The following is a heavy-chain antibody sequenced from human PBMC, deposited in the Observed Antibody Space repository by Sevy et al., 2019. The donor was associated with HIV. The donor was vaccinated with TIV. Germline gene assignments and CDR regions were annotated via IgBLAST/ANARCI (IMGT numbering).Heavy chain of an antibody. J-gene: IGHJ4*02. CDR1: GGSITSLY. D-gene: IGHD1-26*01. V-gene: IGHV4-59*08. Sequence: SETLSLTCTVSGGSITSLYWNWIRQPPGKGLEWIANIYYNGHTNYNPSLKSRVTLSLDTSKNQFSLRLSSVTAADTAMYYCAGGNAWGRGYSWGQGTLVTVSS. CDR2: IYYNGHT. CDR3: AGGNAWGRGYS.